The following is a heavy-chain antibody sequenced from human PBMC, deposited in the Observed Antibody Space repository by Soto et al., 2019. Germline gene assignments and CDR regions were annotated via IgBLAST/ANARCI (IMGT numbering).Heavy chain of an antibody. Sequence: GGLRLSGAASGFTFNFYYMTWIRQAPGKGLECLSYISDNGRTISYADSVKVRFTISRDNARNSLYFQMNSLRAEDSAVYYCERAQGDYVRGTYRHYGVDVWGQGTKVTVYS. CDR2: ISDNGRTI. D-gene: IGHD3-16*02. CDR1: GFTFNFYY. J-gene: IGHJ6*02. V-gene: IGHV3-11*01. CDR3: ERAQGDYVRGTYRHYGVDV.